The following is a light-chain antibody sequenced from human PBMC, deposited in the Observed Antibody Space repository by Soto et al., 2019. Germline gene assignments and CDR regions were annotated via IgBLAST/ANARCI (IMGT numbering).Light chain of an antibody. CDR3: SSYTSSTTLL. CDR2: DVS. V-gene: IGLV2-14*03. CDR1: SSDVGSYNY. J-gene: IGLJ3*02. Sequence: QPVLTQPASVSGSPGQSITISCTGTSSDVGSYNYVSWYQQHPGEAPRLMIYDVSNRPSGVSNRFSGSKSGNTASLTISGLQAEDEADYYCSSYTSSTTLLFGGGTKLTVL.